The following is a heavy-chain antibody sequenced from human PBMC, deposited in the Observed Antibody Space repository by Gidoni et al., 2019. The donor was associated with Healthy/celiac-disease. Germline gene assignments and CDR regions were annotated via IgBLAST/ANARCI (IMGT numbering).Heavy chain of an antibody. J-gene: IGHJ4*02. V-gene: IGHV4-39*01. Sequence: QLQLQESGPGLVKPSETLSLTCTVSGGSISSSSYYWGWIRQPPGKGLEWIGSIYYSGSTYYNPSLKSRVTISVDTSKNQFSLKLSSVTAADTAVYYCARYHIYSYLLDYWGQGTLVTVSS. CDR1: GGSISSSSYY. CDR2: IYYSGST. D-gene: IGHD5-18*01. CDR3: ARYHIYSYLLDY.